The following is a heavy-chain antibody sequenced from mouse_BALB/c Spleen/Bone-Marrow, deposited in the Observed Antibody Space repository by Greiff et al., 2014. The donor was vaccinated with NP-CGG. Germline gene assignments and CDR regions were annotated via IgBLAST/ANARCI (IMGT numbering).Heavy chain of an antibody. CDR1: GYTFTNFW. Sequence: DLVKPGASVELSCKASGYTFTNFWINWIKQRPGRGLEWMGRIAPGSGTTYYNEMFKGKATLTVDTSSSTAYIQLSSLSSEDSAVYFCARYDYAMDYWGQGTSVTVSS. V-gene: IGHV1S41*01. CDR3: ARYDYAMDY. J-gene: IGHJ4*01. D-gene: IGHD2-3*01. CDR2: IAPGSGTT.